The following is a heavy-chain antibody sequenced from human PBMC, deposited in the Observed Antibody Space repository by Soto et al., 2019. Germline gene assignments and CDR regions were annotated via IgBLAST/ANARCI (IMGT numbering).Heavy chain of an antibody. CDR2: IYHSGST. CDR1: VYSISSGYY. Sequence: PWETLSLTCAFSVYSISSGYYWGWIRQPPGKGLEWIGSIYHSGSTYYNPSLKSRVTISVDTSKNQFSLKLSSVTAADTAVYYCARAGGEYDFWSGYYDEGDPYYGMDVWGQGTTVTVSS. D-gene: IGHD3-3*01. CDR3: ARAGGEYDFWSGYYDEGDPYYGMDV. V-gene: IGHV4-38-2*01. J-gene: IGHJ6*02.